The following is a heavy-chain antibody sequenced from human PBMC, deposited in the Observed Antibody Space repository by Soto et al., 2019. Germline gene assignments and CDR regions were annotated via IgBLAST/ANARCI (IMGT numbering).Heavy chain of an antibody. V-gene: IGHV4-59*08. CDR2: IYNSGRT. Sequence: QVQLQESGPGLVKPSEPLSLTCTVSGGSISSYYWSWIRQPQGRGLEWMGYIYNSGRTNYNPSLKSRVTISVDTSKNQFSLKLSSVTAADTAVYYCARWYGYSFDYWGQGTLVTVSS. J-gene: IGHJ4*02. CDR1: GGSISSYY. CDR3: ARWYGYSFDY. D-gene: IGHD1-1*01.